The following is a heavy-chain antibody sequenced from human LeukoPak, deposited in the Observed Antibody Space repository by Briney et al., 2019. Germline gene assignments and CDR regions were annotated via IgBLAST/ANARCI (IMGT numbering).Heavy chain of an antibody. V-gene: IGHV1-18*01. J-gene: IGHJ6*03. CDR3: ARSMVRDARFYYYYYMDV. CDR1: GYTFTSYG. D-gene: IGHD3-10*01. CDR2: ISAYNGNT. Sequence: ASVKVSCKASGYTFTSYGISWVRQAPGQGLEWMGWISAYNGNTNYAQKLQGRVTMTTDTSTSTAYMELRSLRSDDTAVYYCARSMVRDARFYYYYYMDVWGKGTTVTISS.